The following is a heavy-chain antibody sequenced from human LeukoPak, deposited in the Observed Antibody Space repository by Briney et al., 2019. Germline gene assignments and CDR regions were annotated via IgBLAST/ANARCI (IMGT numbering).Heavy chain of an antibody. CDR3: ATTNGSYYYMDV. CDR2: IYYSGST. Sequence: SETLSLTCTVSGGSISSYYWSWIRQPPGKGLEWIGYIYYSGSTNYNPSLKSRVTISVDTSKNQFSLKLSSVTAADTAVYYCATTNGSYYYMDVWGKGTTVTVSS. CDR1: GGSISSYY. J-gene: IGHJ6*03. D-gene: IGHD3-10*01. V-gene: IGHV4-59*12.